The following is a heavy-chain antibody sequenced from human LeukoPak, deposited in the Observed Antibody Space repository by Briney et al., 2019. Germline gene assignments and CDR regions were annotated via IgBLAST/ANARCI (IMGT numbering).Heavy chain of an antibody. D-gene: IGHD5-24*01. CDR3: ARDKMTTMGITGVDP. V-gene: IGHV4-39*07. CDR1: GGSISSSIHY. J-gene: IGHJ5*02. CDR2: ISYSGSA. Sequence: PSETLSLTCTVSGGSISSSIHYWGWIRQPPGKGLEWIGSISYSGSAYYSPSVKSRVTISVDTSKNQFSLKLSSVTAADTAVYYCARDKMTTMGITGVDPWGQGTLVTVSS.